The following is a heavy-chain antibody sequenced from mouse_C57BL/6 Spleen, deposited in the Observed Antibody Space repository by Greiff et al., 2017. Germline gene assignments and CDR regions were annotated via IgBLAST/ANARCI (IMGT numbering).Heavy chain of an antibody. CDR3: AKADYDGHFDY. Sequence: QVQLKESGPGLVQPSQCLSISCTVSGFSLTGYGVHWVRQSPGKGLEWLGVIWRGGSTNYNAAFMSRLSITKDNTKSQVSFIKISLQAYDTAIYYFAKADYDGHFDYWGQGTTLTVSS. D-gene: IGHD2-4*01. J-gene: IGHJ2*01. CDR1: GFSLTGYG. V-gene: IGHV2-5*01. CDR2: IWRGGST.